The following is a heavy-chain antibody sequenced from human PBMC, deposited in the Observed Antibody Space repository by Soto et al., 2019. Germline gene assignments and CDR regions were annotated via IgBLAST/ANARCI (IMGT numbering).Heavy chain of an antibody. J-gene: IGHJ4*02. D-gene: IGHD3-22*01. CDR2: ISYDGSNN. V-gene: IGHV3-30-3*01. CDR3: ARGSQYYYDGSGPLDC. Sequence: GGSLRLSXAASGFTFSTYTIHWVRQAPGKGLEWVALISYDGSNNYYADSVKGRFTISRDNSKNTLYLQMTSLRAGDTAVYFCARGSQYYYDGSGPLDCWGQGTLVTVSS. CDR1: GFTFSTYT.